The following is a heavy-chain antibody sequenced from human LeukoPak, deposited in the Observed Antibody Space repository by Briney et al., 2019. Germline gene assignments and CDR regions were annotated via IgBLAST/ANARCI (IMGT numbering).Heavy chain of an antibody. J-gene: IGHJ6*02. CDR2: ISAYNGNT. Sequence: ASVKVSCKASGYTFSSYGISWVRQAPGQGLEWMGWISAYNGNTNYAQKLQGRVTMTTDTSTSTAYMELRSLRSDDTAVYYCARRVAAAGTYYYYGMDVWGQGTTVTVSS. D-gene: IGHD6-13*01. CDR1: GYTFSSYG. V-gene: IGHV1-18*01. CDR3: ARRVAAAGTYYYYGMDV.